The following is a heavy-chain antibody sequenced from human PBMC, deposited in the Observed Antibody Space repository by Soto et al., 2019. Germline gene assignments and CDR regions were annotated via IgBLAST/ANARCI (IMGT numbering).Heavy chain of an antibody. Sequence: GGSLRLSCAASGFTFSSYSMNWVRQAPGKGLEWVSSISSSSSYIYYADSVKGRFTISRDNAKNSLYLQMNSLRAEDTAVYYCAREYCTNGVCYRFTYNYYYVDVWGKGTTVTVSS. D-gene: IGHD2-8*01. V-gene: IGHV3-21*01. CDR3: AREYCTNGVCYRFTYNYYYVDV. J-gene: IGHJ6*03. CDR2: ISSSSSYI. CDR1: GFTFSSYS.